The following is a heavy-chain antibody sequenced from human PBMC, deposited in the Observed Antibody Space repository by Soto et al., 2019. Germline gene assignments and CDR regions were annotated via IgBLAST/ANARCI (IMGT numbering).Heavy chain of an antibody. Sequence: QVQLQESGPGLVKPSQTLSLTCTVSGGSISSGGYYWSWIRQHPGKGLEWIGYIYYSGSTYYNPSLKSRVTISVDTSKNQFSLKLSSVTAADTAVYYCARYYDSSGYYWCYFDYWGQGTLVTVSS. CDR3: ARYYDSSGYYWCYFDY. V-gene: IGHV4-31*03. J-gene: IGHJ4*02. D-gene: IGHD3-22*01. CDR2: IYYSGST. CDR1: GGSISSGGYY.